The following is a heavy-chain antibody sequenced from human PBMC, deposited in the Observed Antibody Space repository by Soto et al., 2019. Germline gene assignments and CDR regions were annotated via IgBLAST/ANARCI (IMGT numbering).Heavy chain of an antibody. D-gene: IGHD6-19*01. CDR1: GYTFSGFY. V-gene: IGHV1-2*02. CDR3: ASAAVTGTAGLDF. Sequence: ASVKVSCKASGYTFSGFYMHWVRQAPGQRLEWMGWINPNSGGTKSAEKFQGRVTMTRDTSISTAYMELSRLTSDDTAVYYCASAAVTGTAGLDFWGQGTQFTVSS. J-gene: IGHJ4*02. CDR2: INPNSGGT.